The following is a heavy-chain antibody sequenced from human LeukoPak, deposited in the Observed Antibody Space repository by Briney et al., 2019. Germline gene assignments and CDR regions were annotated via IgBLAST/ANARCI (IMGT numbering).Heavy chain of an antibody. CDR2: INHSGST. V-gene: IGHV4-34*01. CDR3: ATCRYCSRSSEFDP. J-gene: IGHJ5*02. D-gene: IGHD2-2*01. CDR1: GGSFSGYY. Sequence: PSETLPLTCAVYGGSFSGYYWSWIRQPPGKGLEWIGEINHSGSTNYNPSLKSRVTISVGTSKNQFSLKLSSVTAADTAVYYCATCRYCSRSSEFDPWGQGTLVTVSS.